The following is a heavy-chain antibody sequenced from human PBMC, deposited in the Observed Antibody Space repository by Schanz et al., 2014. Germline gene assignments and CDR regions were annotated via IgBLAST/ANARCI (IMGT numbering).Heavy chain of an antibody. CDR3: VRVPSRDVSFDL. CDR1: GGTFTSYS. Sequence: QVHLVQSGAEVKKPGSSMKVSCKASGGTFTSYSIHWVRQAPGQGLEWLGWIRPDNGHTTYSQKFRDRVIFTTDTSANTAYMELRSLRSDDTAHYYCVRVPSRDVSFDLWGRGTLVTVSS. D-gene: IGHD3-16*01. V-gene: IGHV1-18*01. J-gene: IGHJ2*01. CDR2: IRPDNGHT.